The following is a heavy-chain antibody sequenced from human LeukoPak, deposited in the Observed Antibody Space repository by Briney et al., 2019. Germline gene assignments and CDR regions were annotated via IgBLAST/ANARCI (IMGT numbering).Heavy chain of an antibody. CDR2: IRNKASGGTT. V-gene: IGHV3-49*03. Sequence: PGGSLRLSCTASGFTFGDYSMTWFRQAPGKGLEWVSFIRNKASGGTTEHAASVRGRFTTSRDDSKSIAYLQMNSLRAEDTAVYYCARGAPGLHYRSIDYWGQGTLVTASS. J-gene: IGHJ4*02. D-gene: IGHD4-11*01. CDR3: ARGAPGLHYRSIDY. CDR1: GFTFGDYS.